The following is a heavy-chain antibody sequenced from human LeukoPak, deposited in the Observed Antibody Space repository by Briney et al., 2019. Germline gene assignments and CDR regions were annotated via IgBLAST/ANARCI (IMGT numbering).Heavy chain of an antibody. CDR3: ARHERGTAMVTS. D-gene: IGHD5-18*01. Sequence: GSLRLSCAASGFTFSSYAMSWVRQAPGKGLEWIGYIYYSGSTNYNPSLKSRVTISVDTSKNQFSLKLSSVTAADTAVYYCARHERGTAMVTSWGQGTLVTVSS. CDR2: IYYSGST. V-gene: IGHV4-59*08. CDR1: GFTFSSYA. J-gene: IGHJ4*02.